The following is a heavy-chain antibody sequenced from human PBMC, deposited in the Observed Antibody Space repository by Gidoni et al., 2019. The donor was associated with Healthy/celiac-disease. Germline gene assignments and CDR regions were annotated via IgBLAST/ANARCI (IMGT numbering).Heavy chain of an antibody. D-gene: IGHD2-2*01. V-gene: IGHV4-59*01. J-gene: IGHJ6*02. CDR1: GGSISSYY. Sequence: QVQLQESGPGLVKPSETLSLTCTVSGGSISSYYWSWIRQPPGQGLEWIGYIYYSGSTNYNPSLKSRVTISVDTSKNQFSLKLSSVTAADTAVYYCARASSKGYYYGMDVWGQGTTVTVSS. CDR3: ARASSKGYYYGMDV. CDR2: IYYSGST.